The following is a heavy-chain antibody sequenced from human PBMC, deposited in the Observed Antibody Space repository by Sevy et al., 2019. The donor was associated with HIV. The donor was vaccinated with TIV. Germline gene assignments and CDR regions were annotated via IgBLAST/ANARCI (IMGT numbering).Heavy chain of an antibody. V-gene: IGHV3-7*03. CDR2: IKQDGSEI. CDR1: GFTFGNYW. D-gene: IGHD3-16*01. Sequence: GGSLRLSCAASGFTFGNYWMSWVRQAPGKGLEWVASIKQDGSEIYQVYSLKGRFTISRDNAKNSLYLKMNSLRAEDTAVYYCASPGGKGFDPWGQGTLVTVSS. CDR3: ASPGGKGFDP. J-gene: IGHJ5*02.